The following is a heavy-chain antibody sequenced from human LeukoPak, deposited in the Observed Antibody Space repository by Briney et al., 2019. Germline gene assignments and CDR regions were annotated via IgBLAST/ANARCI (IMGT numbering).Heavy chain of an antibody. J-gene: IGHJ5*02. D-gene: IGHD3-10*01. CDR3: ATDRPLWFREKTGGHWFDP. V-gene: IGHV1-24*01. Sequence: ASVTVCLTFSAYTLTELSMHWVRQAPAKGIERMGGFDLEVGETIYAQKFQGRVTMTEDTSTDTAYMELSSLRCEDTAVYYCATDRPLWFREKTGGHWFDPWGQGTLVTVSS. CDR2: FDLEVGET. CDR1: AYTLTELS.